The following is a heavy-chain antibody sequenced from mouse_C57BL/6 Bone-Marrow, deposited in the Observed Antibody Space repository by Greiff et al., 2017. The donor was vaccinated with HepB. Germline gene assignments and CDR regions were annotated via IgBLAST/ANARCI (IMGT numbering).Heavy chain of an antibody. Sequence: VQLQQPGAELVKPGASVKLSCKASGYTFTSYWMHWVKQRPGRGLEWIGRIDPNSGGTKYNEKFKSKATLTVDKPSSTAYMQLSSLTSEDSAVYYCARRAMVTTILYYYAMDYWGQGTSVTVSS. V-gene: IGHV1-72*01. D-gene: IGHD2-2*01. J-gene: IGHJ4*01. CDR3: ARRAMVTTILYYYAMDY. CDR1: GYTFTSYW. CDR2: IDPNSGGT.